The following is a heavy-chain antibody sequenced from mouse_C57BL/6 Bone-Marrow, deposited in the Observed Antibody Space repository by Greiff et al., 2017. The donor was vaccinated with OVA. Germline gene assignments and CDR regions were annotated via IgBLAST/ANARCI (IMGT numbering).Heavy chain of an antibody. V-gene: IGHV5-4*01. CDR1: GFTFSSYA. Sequence: DVHLVESGGGLVKPGGSLKLSCAASGFTFSSYAMSWVRQTPEKRLEWVATISDGGSYTYYPDNVKGRFTISRDNAKNNLYLQMSHLKSEDTAMYYCARDQDSNYGWYFDVWGTGTTVTVSS. CDR3: ARDQDSNYGWYFDV. J-gene: IGHJ1*03. CDR2: ISDGGSYT. D-gene: IGHD2-5*01.